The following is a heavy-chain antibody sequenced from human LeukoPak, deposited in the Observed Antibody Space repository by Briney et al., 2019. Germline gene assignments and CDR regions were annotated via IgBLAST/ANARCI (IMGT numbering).Heavy chain of an antibody. V-gene: IGHV4-39*07. CDR2: IYYSGST. J-gene: IGHJ4*02. CDR1: GGSISSSSYY. CDR3: ARVEVTGTHDY. Sequence: PSETLSLTCTVSGGSISSSSYYWGWIRQPPGKGLEWIGSIYYSGSTYYNPSLKSRVTISVDTSKNQFSLKLSSVTAADTAVYYCARVEVTGTHDYWGQGTLVTVSS. D-gene: IGHD1-20*01.